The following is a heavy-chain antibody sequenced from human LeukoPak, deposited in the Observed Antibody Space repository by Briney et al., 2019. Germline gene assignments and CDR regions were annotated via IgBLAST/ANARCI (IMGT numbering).Heavy chain of an antibody. D-gene: IGHD6-19*01. J-gene: IGHJ6*03. CDR3: ARDTSSRHYYYYMDV. CDR1: GGSISSYY. V-gene: IGHV4-59*01. Sequence: SETLSLTCTVSGGSISSYYWSWIRQPPGKGLEWIGYIYYSGSTNYNPSLKSRVTISVDTSKNQFSLKLSSVTAADTAVYYCARDTSSRHYYYYMDVWGKGNTVTVSS. CDR2: IYYSGST.